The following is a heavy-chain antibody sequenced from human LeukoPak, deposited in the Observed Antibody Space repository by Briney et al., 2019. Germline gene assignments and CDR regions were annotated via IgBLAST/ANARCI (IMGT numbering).Heavy chain of an antibody. V-gene: IGHV1-8*01. CDR3: ARRGYNWNDLCYYYGIDV. J-gene: IGHJ6*02. CDR1: GYTFTSYD. D-gene: IGHD1-1*01. Sequence: GASVKVSCKASGYTFTSYDINWVRQATGQGREWMGWMNPNSGNTHYAHKFQGRVSMTTNTTISTAYMELSSLRSEDTAVYYCARRGYNWNDLCYYYGIDVWGQGTTVTVSS. CDR2: MNPNSGNT.